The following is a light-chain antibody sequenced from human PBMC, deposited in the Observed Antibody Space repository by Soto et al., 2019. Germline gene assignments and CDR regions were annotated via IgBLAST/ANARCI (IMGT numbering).Light chain of an antibody. V-gene: IGKV1-39*01. Sequence: DIQMNQSPSSLSSSVGDRVTITCRAIQTSSTYLYWYQQKPGKAPKLLIYAASSLQSGDPSRFSVSGSGIDFTLSISSLQPEDLATEYRHLSHGIPYSFGQETKLEIK. CDR1: QTSSTY. CDR3: HLSHGIPYS. CDR2: AAS. J-gene: IGKJ2*03.